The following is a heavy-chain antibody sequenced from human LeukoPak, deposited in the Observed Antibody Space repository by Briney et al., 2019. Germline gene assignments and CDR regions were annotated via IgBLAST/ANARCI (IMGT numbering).Heavy chain of an antibody. CDR3: ARHYIAAAGIGYFDR. Sequence: GRSLRLSCAASGFTFSSYAMHWVRPAPGKGLEWVAVFSYDGSNKYYADSVKGRFTISRDNSNNTLYLQMNSLSAEDTAVYYCARHYIAAAGIGYFDRLVRGALVTVSS. CDR1: GFTFSSYA. CDR2: FSYDGSNK. D-gene: IGHD6-13*01. J-gene: IGHJ2*01. V-gene: IGHV3-30-3*01.